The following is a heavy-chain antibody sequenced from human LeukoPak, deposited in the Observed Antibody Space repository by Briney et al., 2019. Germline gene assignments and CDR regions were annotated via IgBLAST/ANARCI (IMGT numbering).Heavy chain of an antibody. CDR2: ISSSSSTI. V-gene: IGHV3-48*01. D-gene: IGHD3-22*01. CDR3: ARDYYDTSGPGGYFDY. Sequence: GGSLRLSCAASGFTFSSYSMNWVRQAPGKGLEWVSYISSSSSTIYYADSVKGRFTISRDYSRNTLYLQMNSLRAEDTAVYYCARDYYDTSGPGGYFDYWGQGTLVTVSS. CDR1: GFTFSSYS. J-gene: IGHJ4*02.